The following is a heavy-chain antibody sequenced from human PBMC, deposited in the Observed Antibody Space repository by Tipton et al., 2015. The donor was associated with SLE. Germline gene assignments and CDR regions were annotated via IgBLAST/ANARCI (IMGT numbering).Heavy chain of an antibody. CDR3: ARDGCTNGVCSYWYFDL. CDR2: IYYSGST. J-gene: IGHJ2*01. D-gene: IGHD2-8*01. CDR1: GGSISSSSYY. V-gene: IGHV4-61*01. Sequence: TLSLTCTVSGGSISSSSYYWGWIRQPPGKGLEWIGYIYYSGSTNYNPSLKSRVTISVDPSKNQFSLKLSSVTPADTAVYYCARDGCTNGVCSYWYFDLWGRGTLVTVSS.